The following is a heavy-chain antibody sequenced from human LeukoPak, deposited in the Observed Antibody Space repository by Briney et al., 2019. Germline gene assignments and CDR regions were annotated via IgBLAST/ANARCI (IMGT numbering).Heavy chain of an antibody. CDR1: GFSFSTYG. J-gene: IGHJ4*02. D-gene: IGHD2-2*02. CDR2: ISSSSSYI. CDR3: ARSSYQLLYGYYFDY. V-gene: IGHV3-21*01. Sequence: PGRSLRLSCGASGFSFSTYGMHWVRQAPGKGLEWVSSISSSSSYIYYADSVKGRFTISRDNAKNSLYLQMNSLRAEDTAVYYCARSSYQLLYGYYFDYWGQGTLVTISS.